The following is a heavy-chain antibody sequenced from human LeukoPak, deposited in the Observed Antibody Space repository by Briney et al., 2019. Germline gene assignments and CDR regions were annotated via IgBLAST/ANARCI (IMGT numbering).Heavy chain of an antibody. V-gene: IGHV4-34*01. Sequence: SETLSLTCAVYGGSFSGYYWSWIRQPPGKGLEWIGEINHSGSTNYNPSLKSRVTISVDTSKNQFSLKLSSVTAADTAVYYCARGPTTYSSSWFYYYCGMDVWGQGTTVTVSS. CDR3: ARGPTTYSSSWFYYYCGMDV. CDR2: INHSGST. CDR1: GGSFSGYY. J-gene: IGHJ6*02. D-gene: IGHD6-13*01.